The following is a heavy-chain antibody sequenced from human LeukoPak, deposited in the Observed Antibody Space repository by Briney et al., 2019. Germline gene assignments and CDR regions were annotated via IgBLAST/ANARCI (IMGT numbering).Heavy chain of an antibody. CDR1: GFTFSSYA. CDR3: ARDRAGYYFDY. D-gene: IGHD2-15*01. CDR2: ISGSGSST. J-gene: IGHJ4*02. Sequence: GGSLRLSCAASGFTFSSYAMSWVRQAPGKGLEWVSAISGSGSSTYYADSVKGRFTISRDNSKNTLYLQMNSLGAEDTAVYYCARDRAGYYFDYWGQGTLVTVSS. V-gene: IGHV3-23*01.